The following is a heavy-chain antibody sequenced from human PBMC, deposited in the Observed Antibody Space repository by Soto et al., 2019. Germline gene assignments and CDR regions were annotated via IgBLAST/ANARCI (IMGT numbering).Heavy chain of an antibody. V-gene: IGHV1-46*01. CDR3: ARDRSLRYFDWLSAPKDYYYYGMDV. J-gene: IGHJ6*02. D-gene: IGHD3-9*01. CDR1: GYTFTSYY. Sequence: GASVKVSCKASGYTFTSYYMHWVRQAPGQGLEWMGIINPSGGSTSYAQKFQGRVTMTRDTSTSTVYMELSSLRSEDTAVYYCARDRSLRYFDWLSAPKDYYYYGMDVWGQGTTVTVSS. CDR2: INPSGGST.